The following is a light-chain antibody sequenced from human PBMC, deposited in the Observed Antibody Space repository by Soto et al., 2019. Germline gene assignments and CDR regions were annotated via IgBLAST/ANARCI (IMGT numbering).Light chain of an antibody. CDR1: QSVSSNY. V-gene: IGKV3-20*01. Sequence: ELVWTKSPGTLSLAPGERATLYCRASQSVSSNYLAWSHQKPGQAPRLPIYGASSRATGIPDRISGSGSGTDFTLTISRLEPEHFAVYHCQQYGCSPFTFGPGNKVPI. J-gene: IGKJ3*01. CDR2: GAS. CDR3: QQYGCSPFT.